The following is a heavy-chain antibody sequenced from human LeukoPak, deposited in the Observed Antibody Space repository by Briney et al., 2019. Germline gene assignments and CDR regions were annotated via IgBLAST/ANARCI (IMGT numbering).Heavy chain of an antibody. V-gene: IGHV4-59*08. J-gene: IGHJ3*02. Sequence: SETLSLTCTVSGGSISNYYWSWIRQPPGKGLEWIGSIYHSGSTYYNPSLKSRVTISVDTSKNQFSLKLSSVTAADTAVYYSARLDIEYSSSTTTFVIWGQGTMVTVSS. D-gene: IGHD6-6*01. CDR2: IYHSGST. CDR1: GGSISNYY. CDR3: ARLDIEYSSSTTTFVI.